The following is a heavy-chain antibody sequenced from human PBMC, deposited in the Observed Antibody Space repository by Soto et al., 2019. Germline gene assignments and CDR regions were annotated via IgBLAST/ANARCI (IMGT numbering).Heavy chain of an antibody. Sequence: GGSLRLSCSASGFTFSESTIYWVRQVPGKGLEAISAVSTSGRSTYYADSVKDRFTISRDNSKNTLFLQMGSLRPEDTAIYYCVKQAHGLDGVAFDYWGQGTQVTVSS. D-gene: IGHD2-15*01. CDR3: VKQAHGLDGVAFDY. J-gene: IGHJ4*02. CDR1: GFTFSEST. CDR2: VSTSGRST. V-gene: IGHV3-64D*06.